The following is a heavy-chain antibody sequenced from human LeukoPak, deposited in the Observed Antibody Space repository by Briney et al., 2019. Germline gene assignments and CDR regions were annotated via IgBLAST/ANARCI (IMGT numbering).Heavy chain of an antibody. J-gene: IGHJ1*01. Sequence: SVKVSCKSSGGSFRAISWVRQAPGQGLEWMGGIIPVFGTSNYAQKFQGRTSLTADESTTTAYLELSGLRSEDTAIYYCARDAGNYGSGSYRDFWGQGTRVTVSS. CDR2: IIPVFGTS. V-gene: IGHV1-69*13. CDR1: GGSFRA. D-gene: IGHD3-10*01. CDR3: ARDAGNYGSGSYRDF.